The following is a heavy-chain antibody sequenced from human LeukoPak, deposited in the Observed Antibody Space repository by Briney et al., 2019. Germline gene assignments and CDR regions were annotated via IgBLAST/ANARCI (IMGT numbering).Heavy chain of an antibody. D-gene: IGHD1-26*01. CDR1: GGSISSPGYY. CDR3: ASSGSYYQALGY. J-gene: IGHJ4*02. V-gene: IGHV4-34*01. Sequence: SETLSLTCTVSGGSISSPGYYWSWIRQPPGKGLEWIGEINHSGSTNYNPSLKSRVTISVDTSKNQFSLKLSSVTAADTAVYYCASSGSYYQALGYWGQGTLVTVSS. CDR2: INHSGST.